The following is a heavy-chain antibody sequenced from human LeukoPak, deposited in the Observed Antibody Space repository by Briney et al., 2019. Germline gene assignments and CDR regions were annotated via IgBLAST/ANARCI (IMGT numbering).Heavy chain of an antibody. CDR2: ISSSSSTI. CDR1: GFTFSRYS. J-gene: IGHJ4*02. D-gene: IGHD1-26*01. CDR3: AKSEIGWELLKPFDY. V-gene: IGHV3-48*01. Sequence: GGSLRLSCAASGFTFSRYSMNWVRQAPGKGLEWVSYISSSSSTIYYADSVKGRFTISRDNSKNTLYLQMNSLRAEDTAVYYCAKSEIGWELLKPFDYWGQGTLVTVSS.